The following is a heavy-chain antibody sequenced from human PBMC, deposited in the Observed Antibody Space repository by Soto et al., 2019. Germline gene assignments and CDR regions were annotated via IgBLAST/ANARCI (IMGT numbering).Heavy chain of an antibody. CDR2: VIPMLGVV. D-gene: IGHD2-2*01. Sequence: QVQLVQSGAELKKPGSSVNVSCKASGGTFSTYSIGWVRKAPGQGLEWMGRVIPMLGVVDYAEKVQDSVIITAERPTKTPYMGLSSLRSDDTAVYYCARGLEVVPAPATGINWFDPWGQGTLVTVS. CDR3: ARGLEVVPAPATGINWFDP. J-gene: IGHJ5*02. V-gene: IGHV1-69*02. CDR1: GGTFSTYS.